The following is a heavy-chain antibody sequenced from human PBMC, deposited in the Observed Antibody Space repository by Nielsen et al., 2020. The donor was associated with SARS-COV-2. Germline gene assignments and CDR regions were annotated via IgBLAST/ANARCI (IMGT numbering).Heavy chain of an antibody. CDR2: IHYNGGGGS. CDR1: GGSISRYF. D-gene: IGHD1-7*01. Sequence: SETLSLTCTVSGGSISRYFWIWIRRPPGKGLEWIGLIHYNGGGGSDYNPSLKSRVTISGDTSKNQFTLNLSSVTAADTAVYYCARSMENLGPHYFEYWGQGILVTVSS. V-gene: IGHV4-59*01. CDR3: ARSMENLGPHYFEY. J-gene: IGHJ4*02.